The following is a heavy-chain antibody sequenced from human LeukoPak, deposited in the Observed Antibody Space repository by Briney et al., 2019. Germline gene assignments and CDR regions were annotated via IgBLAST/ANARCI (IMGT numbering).Heavy chain of an antibody. CDR3: ARGLIAAAAPFDY. V-gene: IGHV3-48*03. J-gene: IGHJ4*02. CDR2: VSSSGSNI. D-gene: IGHD6-13*01. Sequence: GGSLRLSCAASGFTFSSYEMNWVRQAPGKGLEGVSYVSSSGSNIYYAASVKGRFTISRDNAKNSLYLQMNSLRAEDTAVYYCARGLIAAAAPFDYWGQGTLVTVSS. CDR1: GFTFSSYE.